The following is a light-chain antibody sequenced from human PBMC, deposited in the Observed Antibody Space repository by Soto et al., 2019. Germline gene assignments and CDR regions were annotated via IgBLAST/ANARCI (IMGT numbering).Light chain of an antibody. CDR1: QSVSSN. CDR2: GAS. V-gene: IGKV3-15*01. J-gene: IGKJ4*01. CDR3: QQYNNWPPVT. Sequence: EIVMTQSPVTLSVSPGERATLSCRASQSVSSNLAWYQQKAGQAPRLLVYGASTSATGIPARFSGSGSGTEFTLTISSLQSEDFAVYYCQQYNNWPPVTFGGGTKVEIK.